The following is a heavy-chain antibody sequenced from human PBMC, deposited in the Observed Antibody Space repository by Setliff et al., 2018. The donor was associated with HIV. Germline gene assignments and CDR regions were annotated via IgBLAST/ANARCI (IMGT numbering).Heavy chain of an antibody. D-gene: IGHD3-3*01. Sequence: GGSLRLSCEASGISFSSYAMNWVRQAPGKGLEWVSVIGGSGGSTYYADSVKGRFNILRDDSKKTVDLQMNSLRADDTAVYYCVKDVVKFWSGSGALDFWGPGTLVTVSS. CDR3: VKDVVKFWSGSGALDF. J-gene: IGHJ4*02. CDR1: GISFSSYA. V-gene: IGHV3-23*01. CDR2: IGGSGGST.